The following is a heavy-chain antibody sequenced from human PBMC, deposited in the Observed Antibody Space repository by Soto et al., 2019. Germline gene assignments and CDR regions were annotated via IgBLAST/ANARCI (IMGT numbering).Heavy chain of an antibody. D-gene: IGHD3-10*01. Sequence: SETLSLTCAVSGGSITSGGYSWGWIRQPPGQGLEWIGYMYHSGNTYYNPSLKGRVTISADKSLNSAYLQWTSLRASDTAMYYCARVRILSGLFRSFDYWGRGTQVTVSS. CDR3: ARVRILSGLFRSFDY. V-gene: IGHV4-30-2*01. CDR2: MYHSGNT. CDR1: GGSITSGGYS. J-gene: IGHJ4*02.